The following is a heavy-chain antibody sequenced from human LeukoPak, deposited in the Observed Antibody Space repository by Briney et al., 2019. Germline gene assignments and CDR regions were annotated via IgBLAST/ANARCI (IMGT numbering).Heavy chain of an antibody. CDR2: IYYSGST. D-gene: IGHD3-22*01. V-gene: IGHV4-59*01. CDR1: GGSMSSYY. Sequence: SETLSLTCTVSGGSMSSYYWSWIRQPPGKGLEWIGYIYYSGSTNYNPSPKSRVTISLDTSKNQFSLKLSSVTAADTAVYYCARSGGTNRGYYDSSGYFIQHWGQGTLVTVSS. CDR3: ARSGGTNRGYYDSSGYFIQH. J-gene: IGHJ1*01.